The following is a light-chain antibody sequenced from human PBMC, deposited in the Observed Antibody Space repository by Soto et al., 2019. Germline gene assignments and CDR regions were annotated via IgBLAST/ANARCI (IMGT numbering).Light chain of an antibody. J-gene: IGLJ1*01. CDR2: EVS. CDR3: SSYTRSSTGGYV. V-gene: IGLV2-14*01. CDR1: SSDVGDYNY. Sequence: QYALTQPASVSGSPGQSITISCTGTSSDVGDYNYVSWYQQHPGKAPKLMIYEVSNRPSGVSNRFSGSKSGNTASLTISGLQAEDEADYYCSSYTRSSTGGYVFGSGTKLTVL.